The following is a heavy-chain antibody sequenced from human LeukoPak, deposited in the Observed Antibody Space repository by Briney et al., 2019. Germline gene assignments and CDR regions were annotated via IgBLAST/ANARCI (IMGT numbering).Heavy chain of an antibody. Sequence: VGSLRLSCAASGFTFSSYAMSWVRQAPGKGLEWVSAVSGSGGSTYYADSVKGRFTISRDNSKNTLFLQMNSLRAEDTAVYYCARGGYYYDSSDYYPFDYWGQGTLVTVSS. CDR3: ARGGYYYDSSDYYPFDY. D-gene: IGHD3-22*01. CDR1: GFTFSSYA. V-gene: IGHV3-23*01. J-gene: IGHJ4*02. CDR2: VSGSGGST.